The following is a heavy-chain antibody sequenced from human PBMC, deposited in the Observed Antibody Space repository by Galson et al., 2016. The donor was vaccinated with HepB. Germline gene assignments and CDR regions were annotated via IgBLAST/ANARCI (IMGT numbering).Heavy chain of an antibody. CDR3: ATDRGQQLVHVLLY. D-gene: IGHD6-13*01. CDR1: GFIFNTHA. V-gene: IGHV3-30-3*01. Sequence: SLRLSCAASGFIFNTHAMYWVRQAPGKGPEWVAAISYDGSNKQYADSVKGRFTISRDNSKNTLYLQMNALRVEDTGIHYCATDRGQQLVHVLLYWGQGILVTVSS. CDR2: ISYDGSNK. J-gene: IGHJ4*02.